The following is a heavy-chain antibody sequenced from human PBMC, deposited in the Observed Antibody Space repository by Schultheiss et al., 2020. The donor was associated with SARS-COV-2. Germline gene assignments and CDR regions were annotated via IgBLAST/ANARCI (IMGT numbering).Heavy chain of an antibody. CDR3: ARDRSVPAPTWDAFDI. J-gene: IGHJ3*02. D-gene: IGHD2-2*01. CDR1: GGSISSHY. CDR2: IYYSGST. Sequence: GSLRLSCTVSGGSISSHYWSWIRQPPGKGLEWIGSIYYSGSTYYNPSLKSRVTISVDTSKNQFSLKLSSVTAADTAVYYCARDRSVPAPTWDAFDIWGQGTMFTCSS. V-gene: IGHV4-59*11.